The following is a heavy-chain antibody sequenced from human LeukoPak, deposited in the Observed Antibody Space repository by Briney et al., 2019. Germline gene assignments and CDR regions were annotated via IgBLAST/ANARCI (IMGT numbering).Heavy chain of an antibody. CDR1: GGSISSYY. Sequence: PSETLSLTCTVSGGSISSYYWSWIRQPPGKGLEWIGYIYYSGSTNHNPSLKSRVTISVDTSKNQFSLKLSSVTAADTAVYYCARVTTTLNWFDPWGQGTLVTVSS. CDR2: IYYSGST. J-gene: IGHJ5*02. V-gene: IGHV4-59*08. D-gene: IGHD1-1*01. CDR3: ARVTTTLNWFDP.